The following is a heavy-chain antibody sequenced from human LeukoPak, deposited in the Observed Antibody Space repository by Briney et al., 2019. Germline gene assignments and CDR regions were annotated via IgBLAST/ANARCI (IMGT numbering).Heavy chain of an antibody. J-gene: IGHJ4*02. V-gene: IGHV4-30-2*06. Sequence: PSQTLSLTCTVSGGSISTNDYFWSWIRQSPEKGLEWIGYIYHSGSTYYNPSLKSRATISLDRSKNQFSLQLASVTAADTAVYYCAREGDGYNAPGYWGQGTLVTVSS. CDR1: GGSISTNDYF. D-gene: IGHD5-24*01. CDR3: AREGDGYNAPGY. CDR2: IYHSGST.